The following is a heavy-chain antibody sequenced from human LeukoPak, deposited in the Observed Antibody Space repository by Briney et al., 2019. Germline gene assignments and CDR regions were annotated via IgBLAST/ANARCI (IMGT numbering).Heavy chain of an antibody. J-gene: IGHJ4*02. CDR1: GFSVSGYG. V-gene: IGHV3-66*01. CDR2: IYSGGST. CDR3: ARGMPQAVTIPYFDY. Sequence: GGSLRLSCAASGFSVSGYGLHWVRQAPGKGLEWVSVIYSGGSTYYADSVKGRFTISRDNSKNTLYLQMNSLRAEDTAVYYCARGMPQAVTIPYFDYWGQGTLVTVSS. D-gene: IGHD4-17*01.